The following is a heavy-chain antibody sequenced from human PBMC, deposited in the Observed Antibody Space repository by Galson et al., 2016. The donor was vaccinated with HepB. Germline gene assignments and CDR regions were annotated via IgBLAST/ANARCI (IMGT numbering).Heavy chain of an antibody. J-gene: IGHJ5*01. Sequence: PALVKPTQTLTLTCTFSGFSLSTAGTGVGWIRQPPGKALEWLALIYWDDDVRYSPSLKNRLTITKGTSENQVVLTMTNMNPVDTATYYCAHHREWFDFWGQGSLVIVSS. CDR2: IYWDDDV. CDR1: GFSLSTAGTG. CDR3: AHHREWFDF. D-gene: IGHD1-14*01. V-gene: IGHV2-5*08.